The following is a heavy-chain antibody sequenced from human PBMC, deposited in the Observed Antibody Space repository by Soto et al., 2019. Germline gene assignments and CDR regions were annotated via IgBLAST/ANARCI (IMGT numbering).Heavy chain of an antibody. Sequence: EAQLVESGGGLVKPGGSLRLSCAASGFTFSNAWMNWVRQAPGKGLEWVGRIKSKTAGGTTDYAAPVNGRFTISRVDSKNTLYLQMNSLNTVDTAVYYCTTARCLQLWFPPVDYWGRGTLVTVST. CDR2: IKSKTAGGTT. V-gene: IGHV3-15*07. J-gene: IGHJ4*02. D-gene: IGHD5-18*01. CDR3: TTARCLQLWFPPVDY. CDR1: GFTFSNAW.